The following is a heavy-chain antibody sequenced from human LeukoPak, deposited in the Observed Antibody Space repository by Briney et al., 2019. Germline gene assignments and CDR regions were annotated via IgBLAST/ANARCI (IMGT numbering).Heavy chain of an antibody. CDR3: AKDLVGVALDY. D-gene: IGHD2-15*01. CDR1: GFTFSSYV. V-gene: IGHV3-23*01. Sequence: GGSLRLSCSASGFTFSSYVMIWVRQAPGKGLEWVSSISGSGTNTYYTGSVKGRFTISRDNSRSTLYLQMNGLRAEDTAVYYCAKDLVGVALDYWGQGTLVTVSS. CDR2: ISGSGTNT. J-gene: IGHJ4*02.